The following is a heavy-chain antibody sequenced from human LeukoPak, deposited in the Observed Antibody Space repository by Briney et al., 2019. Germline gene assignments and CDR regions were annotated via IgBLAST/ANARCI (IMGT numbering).Heavy chain of an antibody. V-gene: IGHV1-69*04. CDR1: GGTFSSYA. Sequence: SVKVSCKASGGTFSSYAISWVRQAPGQGLEWMGRIIPILGIANYAQKFQGRVTITADKSTSTAYMELSSLRSEDTAVYYCARGGYCSTTRCYWSDAYYFDYWGQGTVVTVSS. CDR2: IIPILGIA. J-gene: IGHJ4*02. D-gene: IGHD2-2*01. CDR3: ARGGYCSTTRCYWSDAYYFDY.